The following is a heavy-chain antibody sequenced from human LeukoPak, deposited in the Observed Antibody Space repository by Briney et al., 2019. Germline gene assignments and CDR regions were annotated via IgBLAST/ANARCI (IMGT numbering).Heavy chain of an antibody. CDR1: GFTFDDYG. V-gene: IGHV3-20*04. CDR3: AREGGAYGGIDY. CDR2: INWNSGVT. D-gene: IGHD4-23*01. Sequence: GGSLRLSCAASGFTFDDYGMSWVRQVPGRGLEWICGINWNSGVTGYADSVKGRFNISRDNSKNTLYLQMNSLRAEDTAVYYCAREGGAYGGIDYWGQGTLVTVSS. J-gene: IGHJ4*02.